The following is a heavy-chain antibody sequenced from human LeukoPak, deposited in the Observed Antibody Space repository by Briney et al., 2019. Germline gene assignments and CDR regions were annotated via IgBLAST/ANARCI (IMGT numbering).Heavy chain of an antibody. Sequence: PSETLSLTCTVSGGSISSYYWSWIRQPPGKGLEWIGYIYYSGSTNYNPSLKSRVTISVDTSKNQFSLKLSSVTAADTAVYYCATYSTASVGFHYWGRGTLVTVSS. J-gene: IGHJ4*02. V-gene: IGHV4-59*12. CDR3: ATYSTASVGFHY. CDR2: IYYSGST. D-gene: IGHD6-13*01. CDR1: GGSISSYY.